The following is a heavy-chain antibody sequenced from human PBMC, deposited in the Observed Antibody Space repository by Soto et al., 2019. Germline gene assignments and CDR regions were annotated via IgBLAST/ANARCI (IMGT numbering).Heavy chain of an antibody. CDR1: GGSISNYY. CDR2: IYDNENS. D-gene: IGHD4-17*01. CDR3: ARGYYGDYPQGFDI. V-gene: IGHV4-59*01. Sequence: QVLLQESGPGLVKPAETLSLTCTVSGGSISNYYWSWIRQSPGKRLEWIGYIYDNENSNQNPSLKSRVTMSVDTSKNHFSLKLSSVTAADTAVYYCARGYYGDYPQGFDIWGQGTMVIVSS. J-gene: IGHJ3*02.